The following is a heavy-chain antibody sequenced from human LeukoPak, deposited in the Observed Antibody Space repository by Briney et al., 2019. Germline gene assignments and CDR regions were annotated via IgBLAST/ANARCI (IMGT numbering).Heavy chain of an antibody. CDR2: INPNSGGT. D-gene: IGHD3-22*01. Sequence: ASLKVSCKASGYTFTAYCMHWVRQAPGQGLEWMGRINPNSGGTNYALNFQGRVTMTRDTSISTAYMELSRLRSDDTAVYYCARKYYCDSSGYYYDDAFDIWGQGTMVTVSS. CDR1: GYTFTAYC. J-gene: IGHJ3*02. CDR3: ARKYYCDSSGYYYDDAFDI. V-gene: IGHV1-2*06.